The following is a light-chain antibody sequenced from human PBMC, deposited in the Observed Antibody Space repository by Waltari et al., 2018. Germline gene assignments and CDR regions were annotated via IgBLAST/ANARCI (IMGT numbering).Light chain of an antibody. Sequence: QSALTQPPSVSGSLGQTVSISCTRSDSAVVDFDRVSWYRQSPGTDPKLLIYAVTGRPSGVSGGFSGSKSGNTASLTTSGLQPDDEADYYCSSYIPRRTWVFGGGTTLTVL. J-gene: IGLJ3*02. CDR1: DSAVVDFDR. CDR3: SSYIPRRTWV. CDR2: AVT. V-gene: IGLV2-18*03.